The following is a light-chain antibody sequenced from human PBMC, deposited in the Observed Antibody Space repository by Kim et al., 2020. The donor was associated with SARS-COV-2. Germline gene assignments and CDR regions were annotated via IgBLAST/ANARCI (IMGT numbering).Light chain of an antibody. Sequence: QPVLTQPPSVSGAPGQRVTISCTGSSSNIGAGYDVHWYQQLPGTAPKLLIYGNSNRPSGVPDRFSGSESGTSASLAITGLQAEDEADYYCQSYDSSLSGSVVFGGGTQLT. J-gene: IGLJ2*01. V-gene: IGLV1-40*01. CDR3: QSYDSSLSGSVV. CDR2: GNS. CDR1: SSNIGAGYD.